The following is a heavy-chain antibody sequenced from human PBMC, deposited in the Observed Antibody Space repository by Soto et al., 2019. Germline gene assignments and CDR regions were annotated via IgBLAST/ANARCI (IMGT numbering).Heavy chain of an antibody. V-gene: IGHV3-72*01. CDR1: GFTFSDHY. CDR2: SRGKVHSHTT. Sequence: EVQLAESGGGLVQPGGSLRLSCAASGFTFSDHYMDWVRQAPGKGLEWVGRSRGKVHSHTTEYAASVKGRFTISRGDSENSLYLQMNSLKAEDTAVYYCARGVVSTGYFDYWGQGTLVTVSS. CDR3: ARGVVSTGYFDY. J-gene: IGHJ4*02. D-gene: IGHD5-12*01.